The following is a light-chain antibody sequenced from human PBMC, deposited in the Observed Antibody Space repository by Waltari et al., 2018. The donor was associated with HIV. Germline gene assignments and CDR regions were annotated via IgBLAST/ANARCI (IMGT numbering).Light chain of an antibody. CDR3: QQRAKWGWT. CDR2: DGS. J-gene: IGKJ1*01. Sequence: EIVLTQSPATLSLSPGERATLSCRASQSVSNYLVWYQQKPGQSPRLLIYDGSNRATGGPARFSGSGSGTDFTLTISSLDPADLAVYYCQQRAKWGWTFGQGTKVEF. CDR1: QSVSNY. V-gene: IGKV3-11*01.